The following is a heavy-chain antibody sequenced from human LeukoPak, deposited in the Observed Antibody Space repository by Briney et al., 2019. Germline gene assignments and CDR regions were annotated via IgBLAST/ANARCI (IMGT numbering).Heavy chain of an antibody. CDR1: GFTFSSYW. D-gene: IGHD3-9*01. Sequence: GGSLRLSCAASGFTFSSYWMSWVRQAPGKGLEWVANIKQDGSEKYYVDSVKGRFTISRDNAKNSLYLQMNSLRAEDTAVYYCARIGSYDILTGYYWLDYWGQGTLVTVSS. CDR3: ARIGSYDILTGYYWLDY. V-gene: IGHV3-7*01. CDR2: IKQDGSEK. J-gene: IGHJ4*02.